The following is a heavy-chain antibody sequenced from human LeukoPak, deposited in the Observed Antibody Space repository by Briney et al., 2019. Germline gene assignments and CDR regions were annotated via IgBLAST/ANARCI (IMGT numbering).Heavy chain of an antibody. CDR1: GFTFSSYG. J-gene: IGHJ4*02. V-gene: IGHV3-33*06. CDR2: IWYDGSNK. CDR3: AKDSGPVTTQPDY. Sequence: GRPLRLSCAASGFTFSSYGMHWVRQAPGKGLEWVAVIWYDGSNKYYADSVKGRFTISRDNSKNTLYLQMNSLRAEDTAVYYCAKDSGPVTTQPDYWGQGTLVTVSS. D-gene: IGHD4-17*01.